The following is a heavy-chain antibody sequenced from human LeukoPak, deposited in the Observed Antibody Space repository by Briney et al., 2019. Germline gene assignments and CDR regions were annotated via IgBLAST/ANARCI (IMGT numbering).Heavy chain of an antibody. V-gene: IGHV4-4*02. D-gene: IGHD3-22*01. J-gene: IGHJ4*02. CDR2: INHSGST. CDR3: ARHSSSGYYSLHFDY. CDR1: GGSIGSIEW. Sequence: SGTLSLTCAVSGGSIGSIEWFSWVRQTPGKGLEWIGEINHSGSTNYNPSLKSRVTISVDTSKNQFSLKLSSVTAADTAVYYCARHSSSGYYSLHFDYWGQGTLVTVSS.